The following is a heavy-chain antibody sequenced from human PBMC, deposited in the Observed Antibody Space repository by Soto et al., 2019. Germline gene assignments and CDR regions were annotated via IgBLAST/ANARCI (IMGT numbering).Heavy chain of an antibody. CDR1: GYSFTTYG. J-gene: IGHJ6*02. CDR2: ISGYNGNT. CDR3: ARGGPAPYYYYGMDV. V-gene: IGHV1-18*01. Sequence: QVQLVQSGGEVKKPGASVKVSCKTSGYSFTTYGISWVRQAPGQGLEWMGWISGYNGNTHYAQKFQGRVSMTTDTSTSTAYMDLRSLSADDTAVYYCARGGPAPYYYYGMDVWGQGATVTVSS.